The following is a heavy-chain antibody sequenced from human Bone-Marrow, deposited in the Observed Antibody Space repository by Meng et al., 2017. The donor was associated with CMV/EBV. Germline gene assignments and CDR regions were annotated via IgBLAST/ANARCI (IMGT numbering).Heavy chain of an antibody. J-gene: IGHJ5*02. CDR1: GGSVSSDTYY. D-gene: IGHD3/OR15-3a*01. CDR3: ARGDWLLGGWFDP. V-gene: IGHV4-61*01. Sequence: SEPLSLTCTVSGGSVSSDTYYWSWIRQPPGKGLEWIGYIYNSGSTNYNPSLESRLTLSVDTSKSQFSLKLSSVIAADTAVYYCARGDWLLGGWFDPWGQGTLVTVSS. CDR2: IYNSGST.